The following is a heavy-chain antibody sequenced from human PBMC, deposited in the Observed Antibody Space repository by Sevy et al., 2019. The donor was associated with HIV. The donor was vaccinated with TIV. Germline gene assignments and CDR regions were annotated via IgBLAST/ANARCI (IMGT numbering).Heavy chain of an antibody. J-gene: IGHJ2*01. Sequence: GGSLRLSCAASGFTFDDFAMHWVRQSPGKGLEWVSGINWDSGRMEYADSVKGRFTISRDNAKNSLYLQMNSLRHEDTAFYYCAKDSAASGPGWYFDLWGCGTLVTVSS. CDR1: GFTFDDFA. D-gene: IGHD6-13*01. V-gene: IGHV3-9*01. CDR3: AKDSAASGPGWYFDL. CDR2: INWDSGRM.